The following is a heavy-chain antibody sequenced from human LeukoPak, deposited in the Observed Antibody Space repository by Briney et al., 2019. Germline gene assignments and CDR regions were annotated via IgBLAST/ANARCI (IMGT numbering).Heavy chain of an antibody. CDR1: GFTFSSYW. D-gene: IGHD3-9*01. CDR2: IKQDGSEK. Sequence: VGSLRLSCAASGFTFSSYWMSWVRQAPGKGLEWVANIKQDGSEKYYVDSVKGRFTISRDNAKNSLYLQMNSLRAEDTAVYYCARDFSYDILTGYNKPFDYWGQGTLVPVTS. V-gene: IGHV3-7*04. CDR3: ARDFSYDILTGYNKPFDY. J-gene: IGHJ4*02.